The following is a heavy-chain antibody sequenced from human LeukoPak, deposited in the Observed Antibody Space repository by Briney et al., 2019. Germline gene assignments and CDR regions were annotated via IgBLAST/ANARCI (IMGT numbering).Heavy chain of an antibody. Sequence: SETLSLTCTVSGGSISSSSYYWGWIHQPPGKGLEWIGSIYYSGSTYYNPSLKSRVTISVDTSKNQFSLKLSSVTAADTAVYYCARCRREYYFDYWGQGTLVTVSS. V-gene: IGHV4-39*01. CDR3: ARCRREYYFDY. CDR1: GGSISSSSYY. J-gene: IGHJ4*02. CDR2: IYYSGST. D-gene: IGHD3-10*01.